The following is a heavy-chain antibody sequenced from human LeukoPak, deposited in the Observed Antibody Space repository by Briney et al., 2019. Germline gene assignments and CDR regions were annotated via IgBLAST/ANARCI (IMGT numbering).Heavy chain of an antibody. D-gene: IGHD2-8*01. J-gene: IGHJ4*02. CDR2: IYYSGST. V-gene: IGHV4-39*01. Sequence: PSETLSLTCTVSGGSISSSSYYWGWIRQPPGKGLEWIGSIYYSGSTYYNPSLKSRVTISVDTSKNQFSLKLSFVTAADTAVYYCARFPYCTNGVCFRFRNSFDYWGQGTLVTVSS. CDR3: ARFPYCTNGVCFRFRNSFDY. CDR1: GGSISSSSYY.